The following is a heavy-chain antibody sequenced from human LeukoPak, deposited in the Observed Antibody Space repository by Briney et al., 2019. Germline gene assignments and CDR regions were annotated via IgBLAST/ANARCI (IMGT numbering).Heavy chain of an antibody. D-gene: IGHD5-12*01. J-gene: IGHJ4*02. Sequence: PSETLSLTCTVSVGSICGSSYYWGWIRQPPGKGLEWIGSIYYSGTTYYNPSLKSRVTISVDTSKNQFSLKLSSVTAADTAVDYCARFLVATTYFDYWGQGTLVTVSS. CDR1: VGSICGSSYY. CDR2: IYYSGTT. CDR3: ARFLVATTYFDY. V-gene: IGHV4-39*01.